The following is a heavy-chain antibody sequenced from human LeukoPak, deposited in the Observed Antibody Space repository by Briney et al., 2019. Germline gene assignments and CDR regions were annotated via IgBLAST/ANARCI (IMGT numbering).Heavy chain of an antibody. CDR1: GYTFTGYY. CDR2: INPNSGGT. D-gene: IGHD6-19*01. CDR3: ARDSIAVAGYDY. J-gene: IGHJ4*02. V-gene: IGHV1-2*06. Sequence: ASVKVSCKASGYTFTGYYMHWVRQAPGQGLEWMGRINPNSGGTNYAQKFQGRVTMTRDTSISTAYMELSRLRSDDTAVYYCARDSIAVAGYDYWGQGTLATVSS.